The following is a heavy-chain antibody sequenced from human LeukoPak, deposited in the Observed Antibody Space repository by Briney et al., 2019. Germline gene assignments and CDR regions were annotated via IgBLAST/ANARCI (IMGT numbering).Heavy chain of an antibody. CDR2: VSGNGGIT. D-gene: IGHD3-3*01. CDR1: GFTFSSYS. J-gene: IGHJ4*02. V-gene: IGHV3-23*01. CDR3: AKDPVYGSGQSHPSDY. Sequence: GGSLRLSCAASGFTFSSYSMNWVRQAPGKGLEWVSTVSGNGGITYYADSMKGRFTISRDNSKNTLFLQMNSLRGGDTAVYYCAKDPVYGSGQSHPSDYWGQGTLVTVSS.